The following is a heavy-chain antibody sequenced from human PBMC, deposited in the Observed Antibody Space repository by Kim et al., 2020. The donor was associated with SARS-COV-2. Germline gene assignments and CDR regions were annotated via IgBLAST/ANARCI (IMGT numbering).Heavy chain of an antibody. CDR1: GFNFSSYG. CDR2: ISYDGSNK. CDR3: AKETGSGSYYAWAYYYDGMDV. J-gene: IGHJ6*02. D-gene: IGHD3-10*01. V-gene: IGHV3-30*18. Sequence: GGSLRLSCAASGFNFSSYGMHWVRQAPGKGLEWVAVISYDGSNKYYADSLKGRFTISRDNSKNTLYLQMNSLRAEDTAVYYCAKETGSGSYYAWAYYYDGMDVWGQGTTVTVSS.